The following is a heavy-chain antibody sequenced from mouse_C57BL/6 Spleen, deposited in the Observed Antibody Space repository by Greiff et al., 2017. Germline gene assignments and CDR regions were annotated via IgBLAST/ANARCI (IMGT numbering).Heavy chain of an antibody. CDR2: IYPGDGDT. Sequence: QVQLQQSGPELVKPGASVKISCKASGYAFSSSWMNWVKQRPGKGLEWIGRIYPGDGDTNYNGKFKGKATLTADKSSSTAYMQLSSLTSEDSAVYFCASGGYYGSSLAWFAYWGQGTLVTVSA. J-gene: IGHJ3*01. V-gene: IGHV1-82*01. CDR3: ASGGYYGSSLAWFAY. D-gene: IGHD1-1*01. CDR1: GYAFSSSW.